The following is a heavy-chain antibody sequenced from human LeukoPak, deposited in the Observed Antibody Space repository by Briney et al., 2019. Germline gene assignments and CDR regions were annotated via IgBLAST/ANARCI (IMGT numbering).Heavy chain of an antibody. Sequence: SETLSLTCTVSGGSISSYYWSWIRQPAGKGLDWIGRIYTSGSTNYNPSLKSRVTMSVDTSKNQFSLKLSSVTAADTAVYYCARECSGGSCYPYYFDYWGQGTLVTVSS. V-gene: IGHV4-4*07. CDR2: IYTSGST. D-gene: IGHD2-15*01. J-gene: IGHJ4*02. CDR1: GGSISSYY. CDR3: ARECSGGSCYPYYFDY.